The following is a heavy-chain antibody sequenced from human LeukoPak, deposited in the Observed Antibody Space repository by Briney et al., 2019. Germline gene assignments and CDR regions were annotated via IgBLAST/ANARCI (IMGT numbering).Heavy chain of an antibody. Sequence: SETLSLTCTVSGGSISSYYWSWIRQPPGKGLEWIGEINHSGSTNYNPSLKSRVTISVDTSKNQFSLKLSSVTAADTAVYYCARAPWELLAPGDYWGQGTLVTVSS. CDR2: INHSGST. CDR3: ARAPWELLAPGDY. V-gene: IGHV4-34*01. D-gene: IGHD1-26*01. J-gene: IGHJ4*02. CDR1: GGSISSYY.